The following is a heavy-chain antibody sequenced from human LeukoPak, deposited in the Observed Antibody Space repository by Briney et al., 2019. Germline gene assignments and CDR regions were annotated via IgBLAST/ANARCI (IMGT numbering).Heavy chain of an antibody. CDR2: IYPGDSDT. V-gene: IGHV5-51*01. D-gene: IGHD3-22*01. CDR1: GYSFTSYW. CDR3: AGGGYYDSSGYYYFDY. J-gene: IGHJ4*02. Sequence: GESLKISCKGSGYSFTSYWIGWVRQMPGKGLEWMGIIYPGDSDTRYSPSFQGQVTISADKSISTAYLQWSSLKASDTAMYYCAGGGYYDSSGYYYFDYWGQGTLVTVSS.